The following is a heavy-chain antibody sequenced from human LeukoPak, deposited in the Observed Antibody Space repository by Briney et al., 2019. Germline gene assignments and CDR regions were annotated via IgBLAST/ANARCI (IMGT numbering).Heavy chain of an antibody. D-gene: IGHD3-10*01. CDR3: ARDHTSGI. J-gene: IGHJ4*02. Sequence: GGSLRLSCEGSGFTFSNAWMNWVRQAPGKGLEWVAVIYSGGSTFYADSVKGRFTISRDNSQNTLYLQVNSLRAEDTAEYYCARDHTSGIWGQGTLVTVSS. CDR2: IYSGGST. CDR1: GFTFSNAW. V-gene: IGHV3-53*01.